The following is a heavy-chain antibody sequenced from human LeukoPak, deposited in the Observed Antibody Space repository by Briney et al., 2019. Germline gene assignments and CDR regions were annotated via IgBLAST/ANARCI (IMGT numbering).Heavy chain of an antibody. V-gene: IGHV5-51*01. CDR3: ARHSQLGGYCSVTNCLNWFDS. Sequence: GESLKISCKGSGYSFTNYWIGWVRQVPGKGLEWMGIIYPGDSDTRYSPSFQGQVTISADKSISTAYLQWSSLKASDTAMYYCARHSQLGGYCSVTNCLNWFDSWGQGTLVTVSS. D-gene: IGHD2-2*01. CDR2: IYPGDSDT. CDR1: GYSFTNYW. J-gene: IGHJ5*01.